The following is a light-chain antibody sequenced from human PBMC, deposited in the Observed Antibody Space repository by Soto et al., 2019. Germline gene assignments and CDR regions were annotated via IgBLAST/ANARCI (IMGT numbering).Light chain of an antibody. V-gene: IGKV1-5*03. J-gene: IGKJ1*01. Sequence: DIQMTQSPSTLSASVGDRVTITCRASQSITSWLAWYQQKPGKAPNLLINKASTLASGVPSRFSGSESGTEFTLTISSLQPDDFATYYCQQYNSYPWTFGQGTKVEVK. CDR2: KAS. CDR3: QQYNSYPWT. CDR1: QSITSW.